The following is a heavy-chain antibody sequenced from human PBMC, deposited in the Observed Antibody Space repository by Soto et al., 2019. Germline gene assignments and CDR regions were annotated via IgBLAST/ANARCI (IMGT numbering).Heavy chain of an antibody. CDR1: GFTLSSYA. CDR2: ISCSGGST. Sequence: PGGSLRLSCAASGFTLSSYAMSWIRQSPGKGLEWVSDISCSGGSTYYADSVKGRFTISRDNSKNTLYLQMNSLRAEDTAVYYCEKDLTGTTFFDSWGQGTLVTVSS. CDR3: EKDLTGTTFFDS. D-gene: IGHD1-1*01. V-gene: IGHV3-23*01. J-gene: IGHJ4*02.